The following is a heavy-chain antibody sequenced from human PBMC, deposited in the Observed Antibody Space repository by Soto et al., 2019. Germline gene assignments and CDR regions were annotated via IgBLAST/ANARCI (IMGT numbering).Heavy chain of an antibody. Sequence: ASVKVSCKASGYTFTGYYLHWVRQAPGQGLEWMGWINPNSGGTNYAQKFQGWVTMTRDTSISTAYMELSRRRSDDTAVYYCAREGTSAYVAYKAFDIWGQGTMVTVSS. CDR3: AREGTSAYVAYKAFDI. V-gene: IGHV1-2*04. D-gene: IGHD5-12*01. CDR2: INPNSGGT. J-gene: IGHJ3*02. CDR1: GYTFTGYY.